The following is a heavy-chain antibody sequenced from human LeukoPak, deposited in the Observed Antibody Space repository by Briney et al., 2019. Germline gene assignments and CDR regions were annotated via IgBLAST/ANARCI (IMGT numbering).Heavy chain of an antibody. CDR2: ISYDGTNK. CDR3: ARDSPYNNGWLFYFGY. CDR1: GFTFSNYA. V-gene: IGHV3-30-3*01. J-gene: IGHJ4*02. Sequence: GRSLRLSCAASGFTFSNYATHWVRQAPGRGLEWVAVISYDGTNKYYADSVKGRFTISRDNSKNTVYLQMDSLRAEDTALYYCARDSPYNNGWLFYFGYWGQGTLVTVSS. D-gene: IGHD6-19*01.